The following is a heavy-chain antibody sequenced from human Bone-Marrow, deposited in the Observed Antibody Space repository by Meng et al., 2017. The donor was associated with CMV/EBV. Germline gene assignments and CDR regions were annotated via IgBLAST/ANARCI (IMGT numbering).Heavy chain of an antibody. Sequence: GESLKISCAASGFTFSSYSMNWVRQAPGKGLEWVSSISSSSSYIYYADSVKGRFTISRDNAKNSLYLQRNSLRAEDTAVYYCARDYYDSSGTHGVWGQGTLVTVSS. V-gene: IGHV3-21*01. CDR1: GFTFSSYS. CDR2: ISSSSSYI. CDR3: ARDYYDSSGTHGV. D-gene: IGHD3-22*01. J-gene: IGHJ4*02.